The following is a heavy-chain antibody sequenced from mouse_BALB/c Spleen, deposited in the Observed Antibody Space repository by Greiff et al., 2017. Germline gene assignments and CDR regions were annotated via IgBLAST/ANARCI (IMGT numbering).Heavy chain of an antibody. D-gene: IGHD2-14*01. V-gene: IGHV3-2*02. Sequence: EVQLVESGPGLVKPSQSLSLTCTVTGYSITSDYAWNWIRQFPGNKLEWMGYIHYSGSTNYNPSLKSRISITRDTSKNQFFLQLNSVTTEDTATYYCARGYDFDYWGQGTTLTVSS. CDR2: IHYSGST. CDR3: ARGYDFDY. J-gene: IGHJ2*01. CDR1: GYSITSDYA.